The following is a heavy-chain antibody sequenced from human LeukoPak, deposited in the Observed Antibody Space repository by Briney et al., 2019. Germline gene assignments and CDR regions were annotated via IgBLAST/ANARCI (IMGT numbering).Heavy chain of an antibody. D-gene: IGHD3-16*01. CDR1: GGSISSSSYY. CDR3: AIQAPKGYYDYVWGSYNWFDP. V-gene: IGHV4-39*01. Sequence: SETLSLTCTVSGGSISSSSYYWGWIRQPPGKGLEWIGSIYYSGSTYYNPSLKSRVTISVDTSKNQFSLKLSSVTAADTAVYYCAIQAPKGYYDYVWGSYNWFDPWGQGTLVTVSS. J-gene: IGHJ5*02. CDR2: IYYSGST.